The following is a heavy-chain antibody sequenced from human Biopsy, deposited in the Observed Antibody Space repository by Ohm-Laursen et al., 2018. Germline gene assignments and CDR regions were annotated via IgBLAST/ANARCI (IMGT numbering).Heavy chain of an antibody. D-gene: IGHD3-10*01. CDR2: ILEDGTNK. V-gene: IGHV3-30*18. CDR3: AKARGVARTYYYYPYGMDV. J-gene: IGHJ6*02. CDR1: GVTFSRYG. Sequence: SLRLSCTASGVTFSRYGMDWVRQAPAKGHERVASILEDGTNKYYEDSVKGRYTVSRVNSKNTLYLQMNSLRAEDTAMFYCAKARGVARTYYYYPYGMDVWGQGTTVTVSS.